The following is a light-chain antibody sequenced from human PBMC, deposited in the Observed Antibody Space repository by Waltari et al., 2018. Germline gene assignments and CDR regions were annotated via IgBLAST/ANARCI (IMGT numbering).Light chain of an antibody. J-gene: IGKJ2*01. CDR3: MQSRQPGYT. V-gene: IGKV2-28*01. Sequence: DIVLTLSSLFLPFSPPEPAYITCNSSQRLLYNGNDYLSEYVQKPGQVRQLLITLGSSRAYGVPDRFRGSVSGTDFTLRISRVEAENVGLYYCMQSRQPGYTFGQGTRLEIK. CDR2: LGS. CDR1: QRLLYNGNDY.